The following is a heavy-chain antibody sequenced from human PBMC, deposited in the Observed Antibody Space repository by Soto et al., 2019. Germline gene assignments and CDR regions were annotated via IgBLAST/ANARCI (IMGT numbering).Heavy chain of an antibody. D-gene: IGHD1-26*01. J-gene: IGHJ4*02. CDR1: GGSVSVYY. Sequence: SESLSLSCTISGGSVSVYYWSWIRQSTGQGLEWIGYIYASGSPYYNPSLRSRVTISADTSKNQISLKLTSPTAADTAVYYCARGVGSSPPQYWGRGTLVTVS. CDR3: ARGVGSSPPQY. CDR2: IYASGSP. V-gene: IGHV4-59*02.